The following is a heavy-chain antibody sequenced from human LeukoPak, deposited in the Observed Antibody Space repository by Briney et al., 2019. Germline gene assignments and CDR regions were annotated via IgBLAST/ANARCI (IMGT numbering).Heavy chain of an antibody. D-gene: IGHD5-12*01. Sequence: GGSLRLSCAASGFTFDDYTMHWVRRAPGKGLEWVSLISWDGGSTYYADSVKGRFTISRDNSKNSLYLQMNSLRTEDTALYYCAKDMGYSGYDWAYMDVWGKGTTVTVSS. CDR3: AKDMGYSGYDWAYMDV. J-gene: IGHJ6*03. CDR2: ISWDGGST. CDR1: GFTFDDYT. V-gene: IGHV3-43*01.